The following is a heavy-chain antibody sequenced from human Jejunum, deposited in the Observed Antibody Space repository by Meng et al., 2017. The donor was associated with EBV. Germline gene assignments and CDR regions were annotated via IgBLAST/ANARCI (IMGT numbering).Heavy chain of an antibody. Sequence: QMQVRGRGPGLVKPGETRDLTGAGRGGCISRCRCYGGGVRRPPGKGLEWIGTYYSSGSTYYNPSLKSRVTISVDTSKNQFSLKLISVTAADTAAYYCARQGPSGRTFDYWGQGTLVTVSS. CDR1: GGCISRCRCY. CDR3: ARQGPSGRTFDY. J-gene: IGHJ4*02. V-gene: IGHV4-39*01. D-gene: IGHD1-26*01. CDR2: YYSSGST.